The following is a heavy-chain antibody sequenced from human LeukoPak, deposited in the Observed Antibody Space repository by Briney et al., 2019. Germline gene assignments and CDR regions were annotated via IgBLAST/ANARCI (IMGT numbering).Heavy chain of an antibody. D-gene: IGHD1-7*01. J-gene: IGHJ4*02. Sequence: SETLSLTCAVYGGSFSGYYWSWIRQPPGKGLEWIGEINHSGSTNYNPSLKSRVTISVDTSKNQFSLKLSSVTAADTAVYYCARGEPHSELRSDWGQGTLVTVSS. CDR2: INHSGST. CDR3: ARGEPHSELRSD. V-gene: IGHV4-34*01. CDR1: GGSFSGYY.